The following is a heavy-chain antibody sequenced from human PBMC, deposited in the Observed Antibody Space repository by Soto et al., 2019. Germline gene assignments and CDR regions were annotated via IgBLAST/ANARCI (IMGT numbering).Heavy chain of an antibody. D-gene: IGHD6-13*01. CDR1: GFTFSNYW. CDR3: ARGGYPPSPAPIDY. J-gene: IGHJ4*02. CDR2: INSDGSST. Sequence: GGSLRLSCAASGFTFSNYWMHWVRQGPGKGLVWVSRINSDGSSTNYADSVKGRFTISRDNAKNTLYLQMNSLRAEDTAVYYCARGGYPPSPAPIDYWGQGTLVTVSS. V-gene: IGHV3-74*01.